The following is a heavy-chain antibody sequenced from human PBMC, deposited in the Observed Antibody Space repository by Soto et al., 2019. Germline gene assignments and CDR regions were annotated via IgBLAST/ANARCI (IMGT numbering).Heavy chain of an antibody. D-gene: IGHD2-15*01. CDR2: INSGNGYT. J-gene: IGHJ4*02. V-gene: IGHV1-3*01. CDR3: ARDRWSGCGCYRGEFDY. Sequence: QVQLVQSGAEVKQPGASIKLSCKTSGYIFTSYPMHWVRQAPGQRLERVGWINSGNGYTKYSQNFQDRVTIIRDTSESTAYMELSSLISDDTAVYFCARDRWSGCGCYRGEFDYCGQGTLVSLS. CDR1: GYIFTSYP.